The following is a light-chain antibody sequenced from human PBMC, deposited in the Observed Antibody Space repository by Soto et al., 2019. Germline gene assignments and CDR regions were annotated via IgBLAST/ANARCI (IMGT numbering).Light chain of an antibody. V-gene: IGKV3-20*01. J-gene: IGKJ1*01. CDR1: QSVFRNY. CDR2: GAS. CDR3: HQYGSSPRT. Sequence: EIVLTQSPGTLSLSPGERATLSCRASQSVFRNYLAWYQQKPGQAPRLLISGASSRATGIPDRFSGSGSGTDFTLTISRLEPEDCAVYYCHQYGSSPRTFGQGTKVEIK.